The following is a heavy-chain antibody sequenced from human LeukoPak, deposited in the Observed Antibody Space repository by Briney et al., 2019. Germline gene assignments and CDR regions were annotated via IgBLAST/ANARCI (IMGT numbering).Heavy chain of an antibody. V-gene: IGHV5-51*01. CDR3: ARRVNYYDTTGYYYVFVFDI. CDR2: INPADSDT. Sequence: GESLKISCKGSGYSSSIYWIAWVRQMPGKGLEWMGIINPADSDTRYSPSFQGQVTISADKSISTAYLQWNSLKASDTAMYYCARRVNYYDTTGYYYVFVFDIWGQGTMVTVSS. CDR1: GYSSSIYW. J-gene: IGHJ3*02. D-gene: IGHD3-22*01.